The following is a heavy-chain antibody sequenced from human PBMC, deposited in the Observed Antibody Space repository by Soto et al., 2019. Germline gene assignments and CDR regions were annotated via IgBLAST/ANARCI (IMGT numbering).Heavy chain of an antibody. CDR2: ISAYNGNT. J-gene: IGHJ5*02. V-gene: IGHV1-18*01. CDR1: GYNFNSYT. Sequence: QVQLVQSGAEVKKPAASVKVSCKASGYNFNSYTISWVRQAPGQGLEWMGRISAYNGNTNYAQKLQGRVTMTTDTSTSTAYMELRSLRSDDTAVYHCARVVGALGHWFDPWGQGTLVTVSS. D-gene: IGHD1-26*01. CDR3: ARVVGALGHWFDP.